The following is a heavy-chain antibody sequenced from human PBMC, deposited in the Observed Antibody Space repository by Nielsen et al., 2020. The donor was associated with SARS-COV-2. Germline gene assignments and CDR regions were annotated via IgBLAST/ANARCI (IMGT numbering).Heavy chain of an antibody. Sequence: GESLKISCAVSGFSFSSYGMHWVRQAPGKGLEWVALMSYDGSNKYYADSVKGRFTISRDNSKNTLYLQMNSLRAEDTAVYYCARDPNYYDWAFDIWGQGTMVTVSS. D-gene: IGHD3-22*01. CDR2: MSYDGSNK. CDR1: GFSFSSYG. CDR3: ARDPNYYDWAFDI. V-gene: IGHV3-30*03. J-gene: IGHJ3*02.